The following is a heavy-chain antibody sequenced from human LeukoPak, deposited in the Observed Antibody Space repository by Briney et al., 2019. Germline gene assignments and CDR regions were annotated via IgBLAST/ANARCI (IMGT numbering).Heavy chain of an antibody. CDR2: INHSGST. CDR1: GGSFSGYY. CDR3: ARDRNYYDSSGPPYYYSALDV. J-gene: IGHJ6*02. Sequence: SETQSLTCAVYGGSFSGYYWSWIRQPPGKGLEWIGEINHSGSTNYNPSLKSRVTISVDTSKNQFSLKVNSVTAADTAVYYCARDRNYYDSSGPPYYYSALDVWGQGTTVTVSS. V-gene: IGHV4-34*01. D-gene: IGHD3-22*01.